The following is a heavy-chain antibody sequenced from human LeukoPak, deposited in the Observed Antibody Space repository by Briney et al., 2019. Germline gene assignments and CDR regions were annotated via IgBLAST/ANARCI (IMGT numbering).Heavy chain of an antibody. CDR3: ATRGGSTGTTDDDAFDI. CDR2: INPNSGGT. J-gene: IGHJ3*02. CDR1: GYTFTGYY. Sequence: GASVKVSCKASGYTFTGYYMHWVRQAPGQGLEWMGWINPNSGGTNYAQKFQGWVTMTRDTSISTAYMELSRLRSDDTAVYYCATRGGSTGTTDDDAFDIWGQGTMVTVSS. V-gene: IGHV1-2*04. D-gene: IGHD1-1*01.